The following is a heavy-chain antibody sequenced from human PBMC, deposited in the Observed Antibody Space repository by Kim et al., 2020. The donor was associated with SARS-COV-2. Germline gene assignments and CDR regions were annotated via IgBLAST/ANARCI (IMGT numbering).Heavy chain of an antibody. CDR1: GFTFSSYA. CDR2: ISYDGSNK. V-gene: IGHV3-30*04. J-gene: IGHJ4*02. Sequence: GGSLRLSCAASGFTFSSYAMHWVRQAPGKGLEWVAVISYDGSNKYYVDSVKGRFTISRDNSKNTLYLQMNSLRAEDTAVYYCARVYGDYSTYYFDYWGQGTLVTVSS. CDR3: ARVYGDYSTYYFDY. D-gene: IGHD4-17*01.